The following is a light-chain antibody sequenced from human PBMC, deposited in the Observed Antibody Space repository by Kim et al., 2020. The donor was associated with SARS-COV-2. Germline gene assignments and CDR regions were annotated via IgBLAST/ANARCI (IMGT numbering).Light chain of an antibody. V-gene: IGKV1-9*01. J-gene: IGKJ4*01. Sequence: EIQLTQSPSFLSASVGDRVTITCRASQGISSYLAWYQQKPGKAPKLLIYAASTLQSGVPSRFSGSGSGTEFTLTISSLQPEDFATYYCQQLNSYPLFGGGTKVDIK. CDR3: QQLNSYPL. CDR2: AAS. CDR1: QGISSY.